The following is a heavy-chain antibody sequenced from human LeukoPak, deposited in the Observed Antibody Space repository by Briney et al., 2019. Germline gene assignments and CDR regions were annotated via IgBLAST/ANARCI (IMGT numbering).Heavy chain of an antibody. D-gene: IGHD2-2*02. CDR3: ARDNIVVVPAAIEGYYYYYMDV. J-gene: IGHJ6*03. Sequence: PSETLSLTCTVSGGSISSSSYYWGWIRQPPGKGLEWIGSIYYSGSTYYNPSLKSRVTISVDTSKNQFSLKLSSVTAADTAVYYCARDNIVVVPAAIEGYYYYYMDVWGKGTTVTVSS. CDR2: IYYSGST. CDR1: GGSISSSSYY. V-gene: IGHV4-39*07.